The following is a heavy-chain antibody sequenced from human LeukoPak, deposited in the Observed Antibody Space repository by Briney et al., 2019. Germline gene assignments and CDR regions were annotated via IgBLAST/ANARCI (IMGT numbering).Heavy chain of an antibody. Sequence: NPSETLSLTCAVYGGTFSGYYWSWIRQPPGKRLEWVGESNDSGGTNYNPSLKSRVTISVDTSKNQFSLKLSSVTAADTAVYYCARGMYYYGSGSYYPYWGQGTLVTVSS. CDR1: GGTFSGYY. D-gene: IGHD3-10*01. J-gene: IGHJ4*02. CDR2: SNDSGGT. CDR3: ARGMYYYGSGSYYPY. V-gene: IGHV4-34*01.